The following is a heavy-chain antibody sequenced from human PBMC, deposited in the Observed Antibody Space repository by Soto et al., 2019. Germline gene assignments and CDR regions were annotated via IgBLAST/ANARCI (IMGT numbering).Heavy chain of an antibody. CDR1: GFTFSSSA. CDR3: ARCTVDTIVTSGWCHYLDP. D-gene: IGHD6-19*01. V-gene: IGHV3-23*01. Sequence: EVQLLDSGGGLVQPGGSLRLSCAASGFTFSSSAMSWVRQAPGKGLKWVSAVSGSGGTTYYADSVRGRFTISRDNSKNTLYLQMNSVRAEDTAIYFCARCTVDTIVTSGWCHYLDPWGQGTLVTVSS. J-gene: IGHJ5*02. CDR2: VSGSGGTT.